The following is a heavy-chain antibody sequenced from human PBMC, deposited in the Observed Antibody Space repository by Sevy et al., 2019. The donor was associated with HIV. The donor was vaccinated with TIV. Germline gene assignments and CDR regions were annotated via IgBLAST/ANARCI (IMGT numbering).Heavy chain of an antibody. V-gene: IGHV3-11*01. CDR2: INGCDGII. Sequence: GAPRPLRGAFWFPLRGHFHGLVPQGSRKGVGGVLFINGCDGIIYYADSVKGRFTVSRDNSKNSLYLKMSSLRAEDTAVYYCARDHVKDGDLGDYYYFAMDVWGQGTTVTVSS. D-gene: IGHD4-17*01. CDR1: WFPLRGHF. CDR3: ARDHVKDGDLGDYYYFAMDV. J-gene: IGHJ6*02.